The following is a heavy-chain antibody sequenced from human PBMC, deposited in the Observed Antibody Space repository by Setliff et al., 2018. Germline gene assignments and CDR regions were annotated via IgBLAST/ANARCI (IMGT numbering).Heavy chain of an antibody. V-gene: IGHV1-18*01. Sequence: ASVKVSCKSYGYTFNTHGISWVRQAPGRGLEWMGWISTYTGNTNYAQKLQGRITMTTDTSTSTAYMEVRGLTSDDTAVYYCARLVRYCTRTSCQRTPGAEYWGQGTLVTVSS. J-gene: IGHJ4*02. CDR3: ARLVRYCTRTSCQRTPGAEY. D-gene: IGHD2-2*01. CDR2: ISTYTGNT. CDR1: GYTFNTHG.